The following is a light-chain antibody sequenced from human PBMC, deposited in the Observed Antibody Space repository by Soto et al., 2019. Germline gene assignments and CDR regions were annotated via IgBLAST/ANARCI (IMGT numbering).Light chain of an antibody. CDR2: DAS. CDR1: QSVTNW. Sequence: DIQITQSPSTLSASVGDRVTITCRASQSVTNWLAWYQQKPGKATNLLIYDASRLQSGIPSSFSGSGSGTEFTLTISSLQPDDFATYYCQQYTTYPYTFGQGTKLEIK. V-gene: IGKV1-5*01. CDR3: QQYTTYPYT. J-gene: IGKJ2*01.